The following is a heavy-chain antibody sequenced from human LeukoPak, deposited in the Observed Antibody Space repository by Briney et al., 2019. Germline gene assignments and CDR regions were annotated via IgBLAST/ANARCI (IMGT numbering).Heavy chain of an antibody. J-gene: IGHJ4*02. CDR2: IYHSGST. CDR1: GFTFSSYAM. D-gene: IGHD2-2*01. Sequence: PGGSLRLSCAASGFTFSSYAMSWVRQAPGKGLEWIGEIYHSGSTNYNPSLKSRVTISVDKSKNQFSLKLSSVTAADTAVYYCASYCSSTSCYAGLDYWGQGTLVTVSS. CDR3: ASYCSSTSCYAGLDY. V-gene: IGHV4-4*02.